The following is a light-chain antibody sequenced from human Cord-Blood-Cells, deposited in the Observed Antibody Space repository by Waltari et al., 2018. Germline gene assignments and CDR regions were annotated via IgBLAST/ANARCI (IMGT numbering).Light chain of an antibody. V-gene: IGLV3-19*01. Sequence: SELTQDPAVSVALGQTVRITCQGDSLRSYYASWYQQKPGQGPLLVIYGKNNRPSEIPDRLSYASSGNTSSVTITGAQAEDEADYYCTTRDSRGNDLVFGGGTKLTVL. CDR2: GKN. J-gene: IGLJ2*01. CDR3: TTRDSRGNDLV. CDR1: SLRSYY.